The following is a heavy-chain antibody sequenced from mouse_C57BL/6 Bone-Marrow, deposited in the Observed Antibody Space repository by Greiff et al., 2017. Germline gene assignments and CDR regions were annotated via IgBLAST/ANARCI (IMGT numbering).Heavy chain of an antibody. D-gene: IGHD3-2*02. CDR1: GYSFTGYY. CDR2: INPSTGGT. J-gene: IGHJ3*01. V-gene: IGHV1-42*01. Sequence: VQLQQSGPELVKPGASVKISCKASGYSFTGYYMNWVKQSPEKSLEWIGEINPSTGGTTYNQKFKAKATLTVDKSSSTAYMQLKSLTSEDSAVYYCARAAQATSWCAYWGQGTRVTVSA. CDR3: ARAAQATSWCAY.